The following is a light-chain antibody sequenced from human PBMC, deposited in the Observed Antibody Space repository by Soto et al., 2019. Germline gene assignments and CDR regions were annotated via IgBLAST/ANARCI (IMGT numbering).Light chain of an antibody. Sequence: DIQMTQSPSSLSASVGDRVTITCRASHGISNYLAWYQQKPGKVPKLLIYAASTLQSGVPSRFSGSGSGTDFTLTISSLQPEDVATYYRQKYNSAPRTFGQGTKVEIK. J-gene: IGKJ1*01. V-gene: IGKV1-27*01. CDR2: AAS. CDR1: HGISNY. CDR3: QKYNSAPRT.